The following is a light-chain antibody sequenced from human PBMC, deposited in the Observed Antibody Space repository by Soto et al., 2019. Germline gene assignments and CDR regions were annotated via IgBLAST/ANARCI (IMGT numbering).Light chain of an antibody. V-gene: IGKV1-39*01. CDR3: QQSYSAPLT. J-gene: IGKJ4*01. CDR2: SAS. Sequence: DIQMTQSPSSLSASVGDRVTITCRASQSISRYLNWYQQKPGKAPKLLIYSASSLQTGVPSKFSGSGSGTDFSLTISSLQPEDCAIYYCQQSYSAPLTFGGGTKVEIK. CDR1: QSISRY.